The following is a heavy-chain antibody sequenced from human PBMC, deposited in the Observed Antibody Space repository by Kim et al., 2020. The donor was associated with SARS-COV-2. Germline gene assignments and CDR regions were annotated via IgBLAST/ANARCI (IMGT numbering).Heavy chain of an antibody. D-gene: IGHD5-18*01. CDR1: GFTVSSNY. CDR2: IYRGDST. J-gene: IGHJ5*02. CDR3: VKETARYNYGTIDP. Sequence: GGSLRLSCAVSGFTVSSNYMSWVRQAPGKGLEWVSMIYRGDSTYYADSVKGRFTISRDNSKYKLYLQMKSLRAEDTAIYYCVKETARYNYGTIDPQGQVT. V-gene: IGHV3-66*01.